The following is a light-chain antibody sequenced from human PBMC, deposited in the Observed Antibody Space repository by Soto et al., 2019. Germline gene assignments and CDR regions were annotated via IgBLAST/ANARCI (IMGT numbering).Light chain of an antibody. CDR1: SGDIGGYNY. CDR3: CSFTSSNTHV. Sequence: QSVLTQPASVSGSPGQSITISCTGTSGDIGGYNYVSWYQQHPGKAPKLLISEVTNRPSGVSDRFSGSKSGNTASLTISGLQAEDEADYYCCSFTSSNTHVFGAGTKLTVL. V-gene: IGLV2-14*01. CDR2: EVT. J-gene: IGLJ1*01.